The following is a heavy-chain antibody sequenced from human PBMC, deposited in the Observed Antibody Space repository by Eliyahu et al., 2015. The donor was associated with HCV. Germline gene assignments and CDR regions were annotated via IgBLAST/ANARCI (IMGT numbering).Heavy chain of an antibody. Sequence: QVQLQESGPGLVKPSQTLSLTCXVSGGSISXXDYYWXWIRQPPGKGLEWIGYIYYSGNTHYNPSLKSRATISVDTTKNHFSLNLSSVTAADTAVYYCARYSGLGWFDPWGQGTLVTVSS. D-gene: IGHD3-16*01. V-gene: IGHV4-30-4*01. CDR2: IYYSGNT. J-gene: IGHJ5*02. CDR3: ARYSGLGWFDP. CDR1: GGSISXXDYY.